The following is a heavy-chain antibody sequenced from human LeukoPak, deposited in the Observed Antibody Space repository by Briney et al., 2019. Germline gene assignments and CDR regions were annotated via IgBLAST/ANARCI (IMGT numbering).Heavy chain of an antibody. D-gene: IGHD6-13*01. Sequence: GGSLRLSCAASGFTFSSYGMSWVRQAPGKGLEWVSAISGSGGSTYYADSVKGRFTISRDNSKNTLYLQMNSLRAEDTAVYYCAKDRLYSSSPFDYWGQGTLVTVSS. CDR3: AKDRLYSSSPFDY. CDR2: ISGSGGST. V-gene: IGHV3-23*01. CDR1: GFTFSSYG. J-gene: IGHJ4*02.